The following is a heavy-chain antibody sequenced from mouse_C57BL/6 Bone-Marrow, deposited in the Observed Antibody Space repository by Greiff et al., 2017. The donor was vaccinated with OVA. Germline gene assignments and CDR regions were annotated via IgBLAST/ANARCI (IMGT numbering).Heavy chain of an antibody. CDR3: ARGYYGTPFAY. V-gene: IGHV5-6*01. CDR1: GFTFSSYG. D-gene: IGHD1-1*01. J-gene: IGHJ3*01. CDR2: ISSGGSYT. Sequence: EVQVVESGGDLVKPGGSLKLSCAASGFTFSSYGMSWVRQTPDKRLEWVATISSGGSYTYYPDSVKGRFTISRDNAKNTLYLQMSSLKSEDTAMYYCARGYYGTPFAYWGQGTLVTVSA.